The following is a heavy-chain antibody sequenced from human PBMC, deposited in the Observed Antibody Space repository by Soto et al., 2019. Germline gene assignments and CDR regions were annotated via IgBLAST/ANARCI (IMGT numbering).Heavy chain of an antibody. CDR3: AKEPVGPDWYFDL. Sequence: DVQLLESGGGLVQPGGSLRLSCAASGFTFRSYAMSWVRQAPGKGLEWVSGISGSGISTHYADSVKGRFTVSRDNSKNTLDLQMNSRRAEDTAVYNCAKEPVGPDWYFDLWGRGTLVTVS. V-gene: IGHV3-23*01. CDR2: ISGSGIST. CDR1: GFTFRSYA. J-gene: IGHJ2*01.